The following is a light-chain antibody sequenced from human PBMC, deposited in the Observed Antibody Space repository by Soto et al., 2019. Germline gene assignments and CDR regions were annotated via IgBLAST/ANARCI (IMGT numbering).Light chain of an antibody. J-gene: IGKJ3*01. V-gene: IGKV1-39*01. CDR3: QHTYGVPFT. Sequence: DIQMTQSPSSLSASVGDRVTITCRASQRIGTYLNWYLQKPGKAPQLLIFAATSLQSGVSPRFSGSGSGTDFALTISSLLPEDLATYFCQHTYGVPFTFGPGTKVGIK. CDR2: AAT. CDR1: QRIGTY.